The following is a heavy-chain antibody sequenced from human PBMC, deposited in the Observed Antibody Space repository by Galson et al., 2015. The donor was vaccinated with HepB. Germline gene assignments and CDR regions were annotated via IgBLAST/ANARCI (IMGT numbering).Heavy chain of an antibody. CDR1: GYTFTSYG. CDR3: ARDFSIFGVVTPYFDY. D-gene: IGHD3-3*01. CDR2: ISAYNGNT. J-gene: IGHJ4*02. Sequence: SVKVSCKASGYTFTSYGISWVRQAPGQGLEWMGWISAYNGNTNYAQKLQGRVTMTTDTFTSTAYMELRSLRSDDTAVYYCARDFSIFGVVTPYFDYWGQGTLVTVSS. V-gene: IGHV1-18*04.